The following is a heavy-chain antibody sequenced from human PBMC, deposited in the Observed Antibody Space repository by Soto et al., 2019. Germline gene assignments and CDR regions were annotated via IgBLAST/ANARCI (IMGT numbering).Heavy chain of an antibody. CDR1: GGTFSSYA. CDR3: ARASRYDILTGPGSYFDY. V-gene: IGHV1-69*13. CDR2: IIPIFGTA. Sequence: SVKVSCKASGGTFSSYAISWVRQAPGQGLEWMGGIIPIFGTANYAQKFQGRVTITADESTSTAYMELSSLRSEDTAVYYCARASRYDILTGPGSYFDYWGQGTLVTVSS. D-gene: IGHD3-9*01. J-gene: IGHJ4*02.